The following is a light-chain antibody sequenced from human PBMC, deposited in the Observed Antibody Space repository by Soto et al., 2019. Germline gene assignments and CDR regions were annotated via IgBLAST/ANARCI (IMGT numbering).Light chain of an antibody. Sequence: QSALTQPPSASGSPGQSVAISWTGTSSDIGGYNFVSWYQQHPGKAPKLMIYDVTKRPSGVPDRFSGSKSGNTATLIVSGLQAEDEADYYCSSHGGSNNPYVFGPGTKLTVL. J-gene: IGLJ1*01. CDR2: DVT. CDR1: SSDIGGYNF. CDR3: SSHGGSNNPYV. V-gene: IGLV2-8*01.